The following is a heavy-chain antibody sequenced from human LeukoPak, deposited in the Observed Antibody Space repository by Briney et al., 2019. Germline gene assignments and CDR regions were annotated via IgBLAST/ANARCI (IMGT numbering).Heavy chain of an antibody. CDR1: GGSISSSSYY. CDR3: ARQGGNYYFDY. D-gene: IGHD3-16*01. J-gene: IGHJ4*02. Sequence: SETLSLTCTVSGGSISSSSYYWGWIRQPPGKGLEWIGSIYYSWSTYYNPSLKSRVTISVDTSKNQFSLKLSSVTAADTAVYYCARQGGNYYFDYWGQGTLVTVSS. CDR2: IYYSWST. V-gene: IGHV4-39*01.